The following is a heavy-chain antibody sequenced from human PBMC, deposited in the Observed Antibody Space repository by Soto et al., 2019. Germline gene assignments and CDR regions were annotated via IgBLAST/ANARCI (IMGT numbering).Heavy chain of an antibody. CDR3: ARLPFPWGWFDP. CDR1: GIVFSDY. D-gene: IGHD3-16*01. V-gene: IGHV3-11*01. Sequence: QVQLVESGGGLVKPGGSLRLYCAASGIVFSDYMSWVRQAPGKGLEWLSYISGSGRTRYSADSVKGRFTISRDNATNSLYLQMNNVRTEDTAVYYCARLPFPWGWFDPWGQGTLVTVSS. CDR2: ISGSGRTR. J-gene: IGHJ5*02.